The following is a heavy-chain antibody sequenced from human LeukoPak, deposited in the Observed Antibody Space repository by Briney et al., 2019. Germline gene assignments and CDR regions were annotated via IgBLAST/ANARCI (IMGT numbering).Heavy chain of an antibody. CDR1: GYTFTSYY. Sequence: ASVKVSCKASGYTFTSYYMHWVRQAPGQGLEWMGIINPSGGSTSYAQKFQGRVTMTRDTSTSTVYMELSSLRSEDTAVYYCARHLPGYYDSSGYPETDYWGQGTLVTVSS. CDR2: INPSGGST. V-gene: IGHV1-46*01. D-gene: IGHD3-22*01. J-gene: IGHJ4*02. CDR3: ARHLPGYYDSSGYPETDY.